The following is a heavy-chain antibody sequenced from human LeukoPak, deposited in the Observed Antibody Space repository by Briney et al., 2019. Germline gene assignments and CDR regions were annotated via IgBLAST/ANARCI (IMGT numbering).Heavy chain of an antibody. CDR1: GSTFSNYW. Sequence: RSGESLQISCEASGSTFSNYWIGWVRQVPGQGLEWVGFVYPGDSDTRYSPSFQGQVTVSADKSVNTAYLHWSSLKASDTAIYFCGRHAHLTISAAGSEIDHWGQGALVTVSS. J-gene: IGHJ4*02. V-gene: IGHV5-51*01. CDR2: VYPGDSDT. D-gene: IGHD6-13*01. CDR3: GRHAHLTISAAGSEIDH.